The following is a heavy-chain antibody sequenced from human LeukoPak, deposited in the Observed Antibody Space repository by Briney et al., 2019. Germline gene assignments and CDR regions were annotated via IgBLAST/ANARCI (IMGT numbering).Heavy chain of an antibody. CDR3: ARVAFRSSSYIIGIEY. D-gene: IGHD6-6*01. Sequence: PGGSLRLSCAASGFTVSSNYMSWVRQAPGKRLEWVSVIYSGGSTYYADSVKGRFTISRDNSKNTLYLQMNSLRAEDTAVYYCARVAFRSSSYIIGIEYWGQGTLVTVSS. CDR2: IYSGGST. CDR1: GFTVSSNY. J-gene: IGHJ4*02. V-gene: IGHV3-53*01.